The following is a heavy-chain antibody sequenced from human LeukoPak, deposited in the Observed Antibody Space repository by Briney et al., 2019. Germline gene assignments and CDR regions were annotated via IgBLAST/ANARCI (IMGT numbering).Heavy chain of an antibody. CDR1: GFTYRRYS. CDR3: AKGSSGYFVDL. J-gene: IGHJ5*02. Sequence: GGSLRLSCVASGFTYRRYSMNWVRQAPGKGLEWVSAISNDGGGTNYADFVKGRFTISRDNSKNTLFLQMNSLRAEDTALYYCAKGSSGYFVDLWGQGTLVTVSS. D-gene: IGHD3-22*01. CDR2: ISNDGGGT. V-gene: IGHV3-23*01.